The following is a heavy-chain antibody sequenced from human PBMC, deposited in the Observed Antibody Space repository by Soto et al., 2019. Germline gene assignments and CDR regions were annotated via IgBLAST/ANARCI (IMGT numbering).Heavy chain of an antibody. CDR2: ISGSGGST. V-gene: IGHV3-23*01. J-gene: IGHJ4*02. Sequence: EVQLLESGGALVQPGGSLRLSCAASGFTFSSYSMSWVRQAPGKGLEWVSAISGSGGSTYYADSVKGRFTISRDNSKNTLYLQMNSLRAEDTAVYYCAKGGGSYTGLRYFDYWGQGTLVTVSS. CDR1: GFTFSSYS. CDR3: AKGGGSYTGLRYFDY. D-gene: IGHD1-26*01.